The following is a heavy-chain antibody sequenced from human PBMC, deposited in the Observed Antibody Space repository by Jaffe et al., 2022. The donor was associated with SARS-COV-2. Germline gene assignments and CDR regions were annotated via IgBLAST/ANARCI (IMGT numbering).Heavy chain of an antibody. CDR3: ARGLGYSGHDSLVYYYYGMDV. J-gene: IGHJ6*02. D-gene: IGHD5-12*01. V-gene: IGHV1-8*01. Sequence: QVQLVQSGAEVKKPGASVKVSCKASGYTFTSYDINWVRQATGQGLEWMGWMNPNSGNTGYAQKFQGRVTMTRNTSISTAYMELSSLRSEDTAVYYCARGLGYSGHDSLVYYYYGMDVWGQGTTVTVSS. CDR1: GYTFTSYD. CDR2: MNPNSGNT.